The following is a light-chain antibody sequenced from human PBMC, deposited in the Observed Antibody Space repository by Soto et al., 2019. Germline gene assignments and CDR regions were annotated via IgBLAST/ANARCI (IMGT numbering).Light chain of an antibody. J-gene: IGKJ1*01. V-gene: IGKV3-20*01. CDR3: QQYGSSPWT. CDR2: AAS. Sequence: EIVLTQSPGTLSLSPGERATLSCRASQSVSSSYLAWYQQKPGQAPRLLLYAASSRATAIPDRFSGSGSGQDFTRTISRLEPEDFAVYYCQQYGSSPWTFGQGTKVEIK. CDR1: QSVSSSY.